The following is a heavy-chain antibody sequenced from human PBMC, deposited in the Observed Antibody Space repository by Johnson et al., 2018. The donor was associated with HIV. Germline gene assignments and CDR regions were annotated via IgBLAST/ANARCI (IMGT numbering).Heavy chain of an antibody. CDR2: ISWNSGSI. Sequence: VQLVESGGGLIQPGGSLRLSCAASGFAVSGNYMSWVRQAPGKGLEWVSGISWNSGSIGYADSVKGRFTISRDNAKNSLYLQMNSLRAEDTALYYCAKDRGSRLGLAFDIWGQGTMVTVSS. CDR3: AKDRGSRLGLAFDI. CDR1: GFAVSGNY. V-gene: IGHV3-9*01. D-gene: IGHD2-21*01. J-gene: IGHJ3*02.